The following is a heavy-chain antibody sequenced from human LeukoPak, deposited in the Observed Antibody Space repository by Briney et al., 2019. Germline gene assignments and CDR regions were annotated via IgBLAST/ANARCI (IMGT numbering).Heavy chain of an antibody. Sequence: GSLRLSCAASGFTFSDYCMSWIRQAPGKGLEWVSYISSSGSTIYYADSVKGRFTISRDNAKNSLYLQMNSLRAEDTAVYYCARDSMVFDAFDIWGQGTMVTVSS. CDR1: GFTFSDYC. D-gene: IGHD2-8*01. CDR2: ISSSGSTI. V-gene: IGHV3-11*04. J-gene: IGHJ3*02. CDR3: ARDSMVFDAFDI.